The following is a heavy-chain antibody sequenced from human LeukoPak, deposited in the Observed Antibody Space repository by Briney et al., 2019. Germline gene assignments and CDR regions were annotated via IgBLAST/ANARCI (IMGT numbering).Heavy chain of an antibody. CDR2: IWYDGSNK. CDR3: ARGPSDTSMATAFDY. J-gene: IGHJ4*02. Sequence: PGGSLRLSCAASGFTFSSYGMHWVRQAPGKGLEWVAVIWYDGSNKYYVDSVKGRFAISRDNSKNTLYLQMNSLRAEDTAVYYCARGPSDTSMATAFDYWGQGTLVTVSS. V-gene: IGHV3-33*01. CDR1: GFTFSSYG. D-gene: IGHD5-18*01.